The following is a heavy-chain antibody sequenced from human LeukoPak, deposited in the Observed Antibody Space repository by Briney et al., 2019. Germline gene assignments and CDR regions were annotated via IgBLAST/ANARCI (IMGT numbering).Heavy chain of an antibody. V-gene: IGHV3-48*04. CDR2: ISSSSFKI. D-gene: IGHD6-13*01. J-gene: IGHJ6*03. Sequence: GGSLRLSCAASEFTFVRYAMNWVRRAPGEGLEWVSYISSSSFKIGYADSVKGRFTISSDNSKHSMYLQMASLRVEDTAVYYCVRDPSYGSSWYYYMDVWGKGTTVTVSS. CDR3: VRDPSYGSSWYYYMDV. CDR1: EFTFVRYA.